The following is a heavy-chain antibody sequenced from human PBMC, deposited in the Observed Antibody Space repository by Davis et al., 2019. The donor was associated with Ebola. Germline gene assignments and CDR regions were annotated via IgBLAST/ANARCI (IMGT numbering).Heavy chain of an antibody. Sequence: AASVRVSCKASGGTFSSYAISWVRQAPGQGLEWMGRIIPILGIANYAQKFQGRVTITADKSTSTAYMELSSLRSEDTAVYYCARTRYGDYGMDVWGQGTTVTASS. CDR2: IIPILGIA. V-gene: IGHV1-69*04. CDR3: ARTRYGDYGMDV. CDR1: GGTFSSYA. D-gene: IGHD3-9*01. J-gene: IGHJ6*02.